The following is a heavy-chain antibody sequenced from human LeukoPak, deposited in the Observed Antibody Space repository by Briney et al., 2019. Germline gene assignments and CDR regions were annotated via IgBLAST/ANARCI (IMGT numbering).Heavy chain of an antibody. D-gene: IGHD3-22*01. J-gene: IGHJ5*02. CDR1: GGSISSGGSY. CDR3: ASHEVRGPASRGYSVEPTGSFDP. CDR2: IYYSGST. V-gene: IGHV4-31*03. Sequence: PSETLSLTCTVSGGSISSGGSYWSWIRQHPGKGLEWIVCIYYSGSTYYNPSLKRRVTISVDTSKNQFSLKLSSVAAAETAVYYGASHEVRGPASRGYSVEPTGSFDPCGHGTTVTASS.